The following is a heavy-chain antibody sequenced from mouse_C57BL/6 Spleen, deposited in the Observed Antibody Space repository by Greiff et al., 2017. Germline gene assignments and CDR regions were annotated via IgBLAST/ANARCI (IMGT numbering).Heavy chain of an antibody. Sequence: QVQLQQSGAELARPGASVKLSCKASGYTFTSYGISWVKQRTGQGLEWIGEIYPRSGNTYYNEKFKGKATLTADKSSSTAYMALRSLTSEDSAVYFCARKDLFYAMDYWGQGTSVTVSS. J-gene: IGHJ4*01. V-gene: IGHV1-81*01. CDR3: ARKDLFYAMDY. CDR2: IYPRSGNT. CDR1: GYTFTSYG.